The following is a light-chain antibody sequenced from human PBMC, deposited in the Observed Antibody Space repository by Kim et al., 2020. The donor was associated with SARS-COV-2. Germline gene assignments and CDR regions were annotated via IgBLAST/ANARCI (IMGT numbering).Light chain of an antibody. CDR2: CAS. CDR1: QTVSTY. V-gene: IGKV3-15*01. CDR3: QNYNRGPLT. Sequence: EIVMTQSPPTLSVSPGESATLSCRASQTVSTYLAWYQQKPGQAPRLLIYCASTRATGVPARFSGSGSGTEFTLTISSLQSEDFAAYYCQNYNRGPLTFGGGTKVDIK. J-gene: IGKJ4*01.